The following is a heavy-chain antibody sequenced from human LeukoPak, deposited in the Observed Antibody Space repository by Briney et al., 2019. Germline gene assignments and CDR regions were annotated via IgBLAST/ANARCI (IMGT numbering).Heavy chain of an antibody. CDR3: AKTTVTSEEYFYYYMDV. D-gene: IGHD4-17*01. Sequence: ASVKVSCKASGYTFTSYGISWVRQAPGQGLEWMGCIITSNGNTYYSQKLQGRVTMTTDTSTSTAYMELRSLRSDDTAVYYCAKTTVTSEEYFYYYMDVWGKGTTVTVSS. V-gene: IGHV1-18*01. J-gene: IGHJ6*03. CDR2: IITSNGNT. CDR1: GYTFTSYG.